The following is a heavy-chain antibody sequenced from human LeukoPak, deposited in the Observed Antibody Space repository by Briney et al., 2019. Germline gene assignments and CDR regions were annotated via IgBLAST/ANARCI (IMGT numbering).Heavy chain of an antibody. Sequence: GGSLRLSCAASKFSFSSYWMHWVRQAPGKGLEWVAVISYDGSNKYYADSVKGRFTISRDNSKNTLYLQMNSLRAEDTAVYYCARDHRSPHSSSWYGLGFFDYWGQGTLVTVSS. CDR1: KFSFSSYW. D-gene: IGHD6-13*01. CDR3: ARDHRSPHSSSWYGLGFFDY. V-gene: IGHV3-30-3*01. CDR2: ISYDGSNK. J-gene: IGHJ4*02.